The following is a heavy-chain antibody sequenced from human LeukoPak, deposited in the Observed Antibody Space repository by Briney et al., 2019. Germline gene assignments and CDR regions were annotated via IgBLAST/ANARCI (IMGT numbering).Heavy chain of an antibody. Sequence: GGSLRLSCAASGFSFDDYGMSWVRQAPGKGVEWVSDINWNGGSTRYADSVKGRCTISRDNAKNSLYLQMDSLRAEDTAVYYCAELGITMIGGVWGKGTTVTISS. CDR1: GFSFDDYG. D-gene: IGHD3-10*02. J-gene: IGHJ6*04. CDR3: AELGITMIGGV. V-gene: IGHV3-20*04. CDR2: INWNGGST.